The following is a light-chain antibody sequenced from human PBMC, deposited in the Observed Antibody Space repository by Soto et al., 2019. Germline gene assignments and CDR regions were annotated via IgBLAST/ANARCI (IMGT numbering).Light chain of an antibody. Sequence: DVQMTQSPSTLSASVGDRVIITCRASQSISNWLAWYQQKPGKAPNLLIYKASSLKSGVPSRFSGSGSGTGFTLTISSLQPDDFATYYCQQYDSYWTMFGQGTKVDIK. J-gene: IGKJ1*01. CDR3: QQYDSYWTM. CDR1: QSISNW. V-gene: IGKV1-5*03. CDR2: KAS.